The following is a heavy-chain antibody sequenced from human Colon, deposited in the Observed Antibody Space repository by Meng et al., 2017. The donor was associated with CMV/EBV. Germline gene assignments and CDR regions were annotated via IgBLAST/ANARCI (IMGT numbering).Heavy chain of an antibody. J-gene: IGHJ4*02. D-gene: IGHD3-16*01. CDR2: IIPSLGIT. CDR1: GGTFSSYA. Sequence: SGGTFSSYAINWVRQAPGQGLEWLGGIIPSLGITNSAQKFQGRVTITADKSTSTAYMELSSLRSEDTAVYYCARGGFGVIAPYYFDYWGQGTLVTVSS. V-gene: IGHV1-69*10. CDR3: ARGGFGVIAPYYFDY.